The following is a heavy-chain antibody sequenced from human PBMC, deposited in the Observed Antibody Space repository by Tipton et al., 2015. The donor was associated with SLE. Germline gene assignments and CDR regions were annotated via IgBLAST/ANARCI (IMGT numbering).Heavy chain of an antibody. V-gene: IGHV3-53*04. CDR1: GFTVSSNY. CDR3: AGQYSSSSESYYYMDV. CDR2: IYSGGST. D-gene: IGHD6-6*01. J-gene: IGHJ6*03. Sequence: SLRLSCAASGFTVSSNYMSWVRQAPGKGLEWVSVIYSGGSTYYADSVKGRFTISRHNSKNTLYLQMNSLRAEDTAVYYCAGQYSSSSESYYYMDVWGKGPPVPVSS.